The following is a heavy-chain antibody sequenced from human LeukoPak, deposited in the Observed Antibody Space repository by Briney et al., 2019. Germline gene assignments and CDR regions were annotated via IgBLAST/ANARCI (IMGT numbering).Heavy chain of an antibody. V-gene: IGHV3-66*02. D-gene: IGHD3-3*01. CDR3: ARDGRYYDFWSGYQPFDY. J-gene: IGHJ4*02. CDR1: GFTVSSNY. CDR2: IYSGGST. Sequence: GGSLRLSCAASGFTVSSNYMSWVRQAPGKGLEWVSVIYSGGSTYYADSVKGRFTISRDNSKNTLYLRMNSLRAEDTAVYYCARDGRYYDFWSGYQPFDYWGQGTLVTVSS.